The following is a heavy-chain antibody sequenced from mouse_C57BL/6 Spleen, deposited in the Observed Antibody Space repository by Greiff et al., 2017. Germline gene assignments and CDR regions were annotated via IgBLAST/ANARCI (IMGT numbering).Heavy chain of an antibody. V-gene: IGHV1-69*01. J-gene: IGHJ3*01. CDR3: ARGNDPAWFAY. CDR1: GYTFTSYW. CDR2: IDPSDSYT. Sequence: VQLQQPGAELVKPGASVKMSCKASGYTFTSYWITWVKQRPGQGLEWIGEIDPSDSYTNYNQKFKGKSTLTVDKSSSTAYMQLSSLTSEDSAVYYCARGNDPAWFAYWGQGTLVTVSA.